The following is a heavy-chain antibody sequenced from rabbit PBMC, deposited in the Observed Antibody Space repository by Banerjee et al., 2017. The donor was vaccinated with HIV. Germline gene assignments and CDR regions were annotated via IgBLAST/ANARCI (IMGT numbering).Heavy chain of an antibody. CDR1: GFTLSTYW. D-gene: IGHD2-1*01. Sequence: QSLEESGGGLVKPGASLTLTCTASGFTLSTYWMSWVRQAPGKGLEWIGSIAAGKDITYYASWAKGRFTISQTSSTTVTLQMTSLTAADTATYFCAREDDDDYYDLWGQGTLVTVS. CDR2: IAAGKDIT. V-gene: IGHV1S40*01. CDR3: AREDDDDYYDL. J-gene: IGHJ3*01.